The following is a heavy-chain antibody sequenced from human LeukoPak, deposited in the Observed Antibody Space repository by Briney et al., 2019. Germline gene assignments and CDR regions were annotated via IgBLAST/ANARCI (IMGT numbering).Heavy chain of an antibody. J-gene: IGHJ2*01. V-gene: IGHV4-39*07. CDR1: GVSISSSSYY. D-gene: IGHD3-10*01. CDR3: ARKVTMASWYFDL. CDR2: IYYSGST. Sequence: SETLSLTCTVSGVSISSSSYYWGWIRQPPGKGLEWIGSIYYSGSTYYNPSLKSRVTISVDTSKNQFSLKLSSVTAADTAVYYCARKVTMASWYFDLWGRGTLVTVSS.